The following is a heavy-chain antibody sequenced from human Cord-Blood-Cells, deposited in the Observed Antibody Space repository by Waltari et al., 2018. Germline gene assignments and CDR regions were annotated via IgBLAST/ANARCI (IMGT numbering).Heavy chain of an antibody. CDR2: INSDGSST. J-gene: IGHJ4*02. CDR3: ASVDYGDY. V-gene: IGHV3-74*01. CDR1: GFPFSDSW. Sequence: EGQLVESGGGLVQPVGSLRLSVAAFGFPFSDSWMHWVRQAPGKGLVWVSRINSDGSSTSYADSVKGRFTISRDNAKNTLYLQMNSLRAEDTAVYYCASVDYGDYWGQGTLVTVSS.